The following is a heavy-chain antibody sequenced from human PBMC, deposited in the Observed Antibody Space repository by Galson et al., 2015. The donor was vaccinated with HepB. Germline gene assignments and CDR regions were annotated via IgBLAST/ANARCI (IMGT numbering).Heavy chain of an antibody. CDR2: ISYDGSNK. Sequence: SLRLSCAASGFTFSSYAMHWVRQAPGKGLEWVAVISYDGSNKYYADSVKGRFTISRDNSKNTLYLQMNSLRAEDTAVYYCARAHGMGGSPSPPFDYWGQGTLVTVSS. CDR3: ARAHGMGGSPSPPFDY. J-gene: IGHJ4*02. CDR1: GFTFSSYA. V-gene: IGHV3-30-3*01. D-gene: IGHD1-26*01.